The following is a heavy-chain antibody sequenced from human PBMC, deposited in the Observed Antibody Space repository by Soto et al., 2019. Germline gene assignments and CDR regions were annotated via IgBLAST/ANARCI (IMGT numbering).Heavy chain of an antibody. CDR2: IKSKTDGGTT. D-gene: IGHD3-16*02. V-gene: IGHV3-15*01. J-gene: IGHJ4*02. CDR3: TTEENPRYYDYIWGSYRYKGDLSLLDY. CDR1: GFTFSNAW. Sequence: GGSLRLSCAASGFTFSNAWMSWVRQAPGKGLEWVGRIKSKTDGGTTDYAAPVKGRFTISRDDSKNTLYLQMNSLKTEDTAVYYCTTEENPRYYDYIWGSYRYKGDLSLLDYWGQGTLVTVSS.